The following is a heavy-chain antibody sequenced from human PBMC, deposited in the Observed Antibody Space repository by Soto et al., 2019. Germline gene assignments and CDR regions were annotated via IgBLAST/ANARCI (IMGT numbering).Heavy chain of an antibody. CDR1: GYSFTSYW. CDR3: ARHTMLPRPYLYGMDV. J-gene: IGHJ6*02. D-gene: IGHD2-15*01. Sequence: PGESLKISCKGSGYSFTSYWISWVRQMPGKGLEWMGRIDPSDSYTNYSPSFQGHVTISADKSISTAYLQWSSLKASDTAMYYCARHTMLPRPYLYGMDVWGQGTTVTVSS. CDR2: IDPSDSYT. V-gene: IGHV5-10-1*01.